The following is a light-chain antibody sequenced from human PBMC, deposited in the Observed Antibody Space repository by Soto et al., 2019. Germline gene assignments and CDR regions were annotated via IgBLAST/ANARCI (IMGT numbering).Light chain of an antibody. V-gene: IGLV3-27*01. CDR2: KDS. J-gene: IGLJ1*01. Sequence: SYELTQPSSVSVSPGQTARITCSGDVLAKKYARWFQQKPGQAPELVIYKDSERPSGIPERFSGSSSGTTVTLTISGAQVEDEADYYCYSAADNNLVFGTGTKLTVL. CDR3: YSAADNNLV. CDR1: VLAKKY.